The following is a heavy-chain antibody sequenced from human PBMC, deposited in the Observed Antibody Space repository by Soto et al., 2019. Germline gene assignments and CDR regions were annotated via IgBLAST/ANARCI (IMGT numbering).Heavy chain of an antibody. D-gene: IGHD6-19*01. V-gene: IGHV3-21*01. CDR1: GFTFSFSS. Sequence: PGGSLRLSCAASGFTFSFSSMNWVRQAPGKGLEWVSSISGSSDYIYYADSVKGRFTVSRDNARNTLYLQMNSLRPEDTAVYYCARDGSGWSRDCWGQGTLVT. CDR2: ISGSSDYI. CDR3: ARDGSGWSRDC. J-gene: IGHJ4*02.